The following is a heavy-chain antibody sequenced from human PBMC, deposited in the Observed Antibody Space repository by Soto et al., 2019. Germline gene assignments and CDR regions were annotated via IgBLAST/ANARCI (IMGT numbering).Heavy chain of an antibody. CDR2: INPSGGST. CDR1: GYTFTSYY. CDR3: ARSDDIAAAAFDI. J-gene: IGHJ3*02. Sequence: SVKVSCTASGYTFTSYYMHWVRQAPGQGLEWMGIINPSGGSTSYAQKFQGRVTMTRDTSTSTVYMELSSLRSEDTAVYYCARSDDIAAAAFDIWGQGTMVTVSS. D-gene: IGHD6-13*01. V-gene: IGHV1-46*01.